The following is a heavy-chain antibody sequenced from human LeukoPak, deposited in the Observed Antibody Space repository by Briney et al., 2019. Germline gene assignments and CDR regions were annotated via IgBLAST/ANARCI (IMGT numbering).Heavy chain of an antibody. CDR3: TTARRASSSLDY. D-gene: IGHD5-24*01. V-gene: IGHV3-15*01. J-gene: IGHJ4*02. CDR2: IRGKADGVTP. Sequence: GGSLRLSCTASGLTFSSAWMSWVRQAPGKGLEWIGHIRGKADGVTPDYAAPVKGKFTISRDDSKSTLFLQMDSLQIEDTAVYYCTTARRASSSLDYWGQGTLVTVSS. CDR1: GLTFSSAW.